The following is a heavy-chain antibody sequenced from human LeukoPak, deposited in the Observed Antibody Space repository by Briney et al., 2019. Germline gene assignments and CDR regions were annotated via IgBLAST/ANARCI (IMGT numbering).Heavy chain of an antibody. J-gene: IGHJ6*03. CDR3: ARRTTAGVAAVRGAPYYYYYMDV. Sequence: GASVKVSCKASGYTFTGYYMHWVRQAPGQGLEWMGWINPNSGGTNYAQKFQGRVTMTRDTSISTAYMELSKLRSDDTAVYYCARRTTAGVAAVRGAPYYYYYMDVWGKGTTVTVSS. V-gene: IGHV1-2*02. D-gene: IGHD6-25*01. CDR1: GYTFTGYY. CDR2: INPNSGGT.